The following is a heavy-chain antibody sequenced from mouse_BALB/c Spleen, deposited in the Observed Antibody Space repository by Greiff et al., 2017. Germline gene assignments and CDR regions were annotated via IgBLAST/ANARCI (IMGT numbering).Heavy chain of an antibody. CDR1: GYTFTSYW. J-gene: IGHJ1*01. CDR2: INPSTGYT. V-gene: IGHV1-7*01. Sequence: QVQLQQSGAELAKPGASVKMSCKASGYTFTSYWMHWVKQRPGQGLEWIGYINPSTGYTEYNQKFKDKATLTADKSSSTAYMQLSSLTSEDSAVYYCARILNWYFDVWGAGTTVTVSS. CDR3: ARILNWYFDV.